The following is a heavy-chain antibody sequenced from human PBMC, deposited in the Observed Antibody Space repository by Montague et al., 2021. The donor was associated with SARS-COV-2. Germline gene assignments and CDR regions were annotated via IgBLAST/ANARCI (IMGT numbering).Heavy chain of an antibody. CDR3: ARVPDYYDSSGYYFDAFDI. Sequence: SETLSLTCTVSGGSVSSGSYFWNWIRQPPGKGLEWIGYKYYSGSTNYNPSLKSRVTISVDKSKNQFSLKLTSVTAADTAVYYCARVPDYYDSSGYYFDAFDIWGQGTMVTVSS. J-gene: IGHJ3*02. V-gene: IGHV4-61*01. CDR1: GGSVSSGSYF. D-gene: IGHD3-22*01. CDR2: KYYSGST.